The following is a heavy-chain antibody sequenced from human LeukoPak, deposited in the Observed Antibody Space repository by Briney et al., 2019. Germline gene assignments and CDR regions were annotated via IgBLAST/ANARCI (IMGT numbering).Heavy chain of an antibody. V-gene: IGHV3-74*01. J-gene: IGHJ4*02. CDR2: INTDGSRI. CDR3: ADFAATGDGY. CDR1: GFTFSNNW. D-gene: IGHD2-21*01. Sequence: GGSLRLSCAASGFTFSNNWMHWVRQAPGKGLVWVSRINTDGSRITHADSVKGRFTISRDNAMNTVYLQMNSLRAEDTAVYYCADFAATGDGYWGQGTLVTVSS.